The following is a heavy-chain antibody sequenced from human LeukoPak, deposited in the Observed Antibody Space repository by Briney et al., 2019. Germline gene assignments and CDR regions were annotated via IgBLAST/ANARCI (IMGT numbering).Heavy chain of an antibody. V-gene: IGHV5-51*01. CDR1: GYSFTSYW. Sequence: GESLKISCKGSGYSFTSYWIGWVRQLPGKGLEWMGIIYPGDSDTRYSPSFQGQVTISADKSISTAYLQWSNLKASDTAMYYCARQGNYYDSSGSPGYWGQGTLVTVSS. J-gene: IGHJ4*02. CDR3: ARQGNYYDSSGSPGY. D-gene: IGHD3-22*01. CDR2: IYPGDSDT.